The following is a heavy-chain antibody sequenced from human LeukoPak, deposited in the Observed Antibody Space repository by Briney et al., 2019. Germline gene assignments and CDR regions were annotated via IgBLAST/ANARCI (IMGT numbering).Heavy chain of an antibody. CDR2: ISGSGGST. J-gene: IGHJ4*02. V-gene: IGHV3-23*01. Sequence: GGSLRLSCAASGFTFSSYAMSWVRRAPGKGLEWVSAISGSGGSTYYADSVKGRFTISRDNSKNTLYLQMNSLRAEDTAVYYCAKVFGYSYGLDYWGQGTLVTVSS. CDR3: AKVFGYSYGLDY. CDR1: GFTFSSYA. D-gene: IGHD5-18*01.